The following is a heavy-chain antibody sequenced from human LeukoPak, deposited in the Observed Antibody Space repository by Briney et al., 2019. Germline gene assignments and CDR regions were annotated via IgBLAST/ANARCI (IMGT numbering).Heavy chain of an antibody. D-gene: IGHD2-2*01. CDR1: GGTFSSYA. Sequence: ASVKVSCKASGGTFSSYAISWVRQAPGQGLEWMGGIIPIFGTANYAQKFQGRVTITADESTSTAYMELSSLRSEDTAVYYCARDRQYQLLAHDAFDIWGQGTMVTVSS. CDR2: IIPIFGTA. V-gene: IGHV1-69*13. CDR3: ARDRQYQLLAHDAFDI. J-gene: IGHJ3*02.